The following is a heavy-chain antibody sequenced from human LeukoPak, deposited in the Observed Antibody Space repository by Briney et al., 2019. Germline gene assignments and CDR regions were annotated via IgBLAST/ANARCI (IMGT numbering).Heavy chain of an antibody. CDR1: GFTFSNAW. CDR2: IKTKSHGGTT. CDR3: ATLHEFDP. Sequence: KTGGSLRLSCAASGFTFSNAWMSWVRQAPGKGLEWVGRIKTKSHGGTTDYAAPVEGRFTISRDDSKNTLYLQMNSLKTEDTAVYYCATLHEFDPWGQEPWSPSPQ. J-gene: IGHJ5*02. V-gene: IGHV3-15*01.